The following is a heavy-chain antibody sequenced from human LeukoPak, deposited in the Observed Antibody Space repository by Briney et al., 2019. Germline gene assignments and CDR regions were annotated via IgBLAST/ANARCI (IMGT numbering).Heavy chain of an antibody. D-gene: IGHD3-22*01. CDR2: ISSSSSYI. J-gene: IGHJ4*02. V-gene: IGHV3-21*04. CDR3: ARGVDRKSYYFDY. CDR1: GFTFSSYS. Sequence: GGSLRLSCAASGFTFSSYSMTWVRQAPGKGLEWVSSISSSSSYIYYADSVKGRFTISRDNAKNSLYLQMNSLRAEDTAVYYCARGVDRKSYYFDYWGQGTLVTVSS.